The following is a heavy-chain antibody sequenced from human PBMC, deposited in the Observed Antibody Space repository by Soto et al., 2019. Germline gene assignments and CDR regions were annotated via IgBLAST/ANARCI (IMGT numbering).Heavy chain of an antibody. J-gene: IGHJ4*02. V-gene: IGHV1-69*01. CDR1: GGTFSSYA. D-gene: IGHD3-10*01. Sequence: QVQLVQSGAEVKKPGSSVKVSCKASGGTFSSYAISWVRQAPGQGLEWMGGIIPIFGTANYAQKFQGRVTITADESTSTAYMELSSLRSEDTAVYYCASRPAGSGNLMGRPGDYWGQGTLVTVSS. CDR2: IIPIFGTA. CDR3: ASRPAGSGNLMGRPGDY.